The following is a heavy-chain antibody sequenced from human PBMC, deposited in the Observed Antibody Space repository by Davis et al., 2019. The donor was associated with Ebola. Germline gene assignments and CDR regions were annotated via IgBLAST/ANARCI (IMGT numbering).Heavy chain of an antibody. CDR1: GGSFSGYY. V-gene: IGHV4-34*01. CDR2: IYHSGST. CDR3: ARVAGIGYDFWSGYYRGNWFDP. Sequence: PSETLSLTCAVYGGSFSGYYWSWIRQPPGKGLEWIGYIYHSGSTYYNPSLKSRVTISVDRSKNQFSLKLSSVTAADTAVYYCARVAGIGYDFWSGYYRGNWFDPWGQGTLVTVSS. D-gene: IGHD3-3*01. J-gene: IGHJ5*02.